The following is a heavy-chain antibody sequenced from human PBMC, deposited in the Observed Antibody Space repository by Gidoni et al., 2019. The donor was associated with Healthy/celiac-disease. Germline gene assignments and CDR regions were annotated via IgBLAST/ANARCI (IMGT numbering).Heavy chain of an antibody. V-gene: IGHV1-2*04. J-gene: IGHJ6*02. CDR2: INPNSGGT. Sequence: QVQLVQSGAEVKKPGASVRVSCKASGYTLTGSYIHWLRQAPGQGLEWRGGINPNSGGTNYAQKFQVWVTMTRDTSISTAYMELSRLRSDDTAVYYCARDQGDSSGWYPISYGMDVWGQGTTVTVSS. CDR3: ARDQGDSSGWYPISYGMDV. CDR1: GYTLTGSY. D-gene: IGHD6-19*01.